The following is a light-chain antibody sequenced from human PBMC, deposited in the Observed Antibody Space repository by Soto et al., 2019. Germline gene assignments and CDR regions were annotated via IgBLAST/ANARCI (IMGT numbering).Light chain of an antibody. CDR2: GAS. J-gene: IGKJ1*01. CDR1: QSVARN. V-gene: IGKV3-15*01. CDR3: QQYKKWPWT. Sequence: EIMLTQSPGTLSLSPCQRATLSRTASQSVARNFLAWYRQTPGQAPRLLIYGASTRATGIPARFSGSGSGTEFTLTISSLQSEDFAVYYCQQYKKWPWTFGQGTKVDI.